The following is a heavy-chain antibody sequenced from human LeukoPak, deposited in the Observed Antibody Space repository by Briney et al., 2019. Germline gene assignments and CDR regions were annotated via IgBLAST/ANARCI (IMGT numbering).Heavy chain of an antibody. D-gene: IGHD3-10*01. Sequence: SVKVSWKASGGTFSSYTISWVRQAPGQGLEWMGRIIPILGIANSAQEFQGRVTITADKSTSTAYMELSSPRSEATAVDYYYRAHGSDYWGQGNPVTASP. CDR2: IIPILGIA. V-gene: IGHV1-69*02. J-gene: IGHJ4*02. CDR1: GGTFSSYT. CDR3: YRAHGSDY.